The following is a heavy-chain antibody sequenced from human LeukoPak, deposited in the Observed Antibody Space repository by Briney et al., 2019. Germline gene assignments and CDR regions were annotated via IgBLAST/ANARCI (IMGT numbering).Heavy chain of an antibody. Sequence: GGSLRLSCAASGFTFSSYSMSWVRQAPGKGLEWVSYISSSSSTIYYADSVKGRFTISRDNAKNSLYLQMNSLRAEDTAVYYCARFHLQPFRAAIRYSFDYWGQGTLVTVSS. CDR1: GFTFSSYS. CDR3: ARFHLQPFRAAIRYSFDY. CDR2: ISSSSSTI. D-gene: IGHD2-2*02. V-gene: IGHV3-48*01. J-gene: IGHJ4*02.